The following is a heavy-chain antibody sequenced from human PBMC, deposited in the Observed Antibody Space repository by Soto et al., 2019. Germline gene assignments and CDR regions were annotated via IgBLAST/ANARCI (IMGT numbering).Heavy chain of an antibody. CDR1: GFTFSSYA. CDR2: ISGSGGST. D-gene: IGHD6-19*01. J-gene: IGHJ6*02. CDR3: ASSPSYYYYGMDV. V-gene: IGHV3-23*01. Sequence: EVQLLESGGGLVQPGGSLRLSCAASGFTFSSYAMSWVRQAPGKGLEWVSAISGSGGSTYYADSVKGRFTISRDNSKTTLYLQMNSLRAEDTAVYYCASSPSYYYYGMDVWGQGTTVTVSS.